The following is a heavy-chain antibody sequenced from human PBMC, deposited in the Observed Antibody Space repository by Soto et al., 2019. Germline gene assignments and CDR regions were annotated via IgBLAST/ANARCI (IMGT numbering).Heavy chain of an antibody. Sequence: QVQLVQSGAEVKKPGASVKVSCKASGYTFTSYYMHWVRQAPGQGLEWMGIINPSGGSTRYAQKFQGRVTMTRDTSTSTVYMELSSLRSEDTAVYYCARENSSGGGRNWGQGTLVTVSS. CDR1: GYTFTSYY. J-gene: IGHJ4*02. CDR3: ARENSSGGGRN. D-gene: IGHD6-19*01. V-gene: IGHV1-46*01. CDR2: INPSGGST.